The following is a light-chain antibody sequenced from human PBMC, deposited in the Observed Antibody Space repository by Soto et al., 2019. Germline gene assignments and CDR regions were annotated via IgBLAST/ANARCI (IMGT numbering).Light chain of an antibody. V-gene: IGKV1-9*01. CDR1: QGISTF. Sequence: DIQLTQSPSLLSASVGDSVTITCRASQGISTFLAWYHQHPGTAPKRLIYDASNLQSGVPSRFSGSGSGTEFTLTISSLQPEDFGTYYCQQVNNYPLTFGGGTKVAIK. J-gene: IGKJ4*01. CDR2: DAS. CDR3: QQVNNYPLT.